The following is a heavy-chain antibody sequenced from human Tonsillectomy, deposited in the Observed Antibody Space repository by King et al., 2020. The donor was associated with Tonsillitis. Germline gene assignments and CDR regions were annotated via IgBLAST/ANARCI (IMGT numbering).Heavy chain of an antibody. D-gene: IGHD6-13*01. V-gene: IGHV3-30*18. CDR3: AKSRPGSSWYGGDF. Sequence: QLVQSGGGVVQPGGSLRLSCAASGFTFSNYGMHWVRQAPGKGLEWVAVISYDGTYKYHSDSLKGRFTISRDNSKNTVYLQMDSLRGNDTAVYYCAKSRPGSSWYGGDFWGQGTLVTVSS. CDR2: ISYDGTYK. CDR1: GFTFSNYG. J-gene: IGHJ4*02.